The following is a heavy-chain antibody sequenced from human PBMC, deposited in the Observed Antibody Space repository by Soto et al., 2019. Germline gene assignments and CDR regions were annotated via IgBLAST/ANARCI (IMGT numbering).Heavy chain of an antibody. V-gene: IGHV3-23*01. CDR2: ISGAGGST. Sequence: PGGSLRLSCAASGFTFINYAMSWVRQAPGKGLEWVSSISGAGGSTYYADSVKGRFTISRDNSKNTLYLQVNSLRAEDTAVYYSAKDSSAITFGGVIVIPRLYYYYGMDFWGQGTTVTVSS. D-gene: IGHD3-16*02. J-gene: IGHJ6*02. CDR3: AKDSSAITFGGVIVIPRLYYYYGMDF. CDR1: GFTFINYA.